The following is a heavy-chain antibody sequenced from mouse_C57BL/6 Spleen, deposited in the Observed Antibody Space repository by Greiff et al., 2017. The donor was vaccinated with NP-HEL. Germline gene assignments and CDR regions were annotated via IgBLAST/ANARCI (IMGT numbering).Heavy chain of an antibody. Sequence: EVKLVESGGGLVKPGGSLKLSCAASGFTFSGYTMSWVRQTPEKRLEWVATISRGGGNTYYPDSVKGRITISRDNAKNTLYLQMSSLRSEDTALYYCARQSYYGSNLYAMDYWGQGTSVTVSS. V-gene: IGHV5-9*01. CDR2: ISRGGGNT. D-gene: IGHD1-1*01. CDR1: GFTFSGYT. CDR3: ARQSYYGSNLYAMDY. J-gene: IGHJ4*01.